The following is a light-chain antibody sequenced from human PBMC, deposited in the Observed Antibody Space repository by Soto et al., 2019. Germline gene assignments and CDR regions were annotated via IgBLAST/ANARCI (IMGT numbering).Light chain of an antibody. CDR1: SSDVGSNNL. J-gene: IGLJ2*01. V-gene: IGLV2-23*01. CDR2: ESR. Sequence: QSALTQPASVSGSPGQSITISCTGTSSDVGSNNLFSWYQQHPAKAPKLMIYESRNRPSGVSDRFSGSKSGNTAALTISGPQAEDEADYYCCSDAGSSTSVVFGGGTKLTVL. CDR3: CSDAGSSTSVV.